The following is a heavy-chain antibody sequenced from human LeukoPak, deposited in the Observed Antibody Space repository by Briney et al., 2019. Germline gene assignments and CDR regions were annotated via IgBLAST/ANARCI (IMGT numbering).Heavy chain of an antibody. CDR3: ARGTDGLLWFGELVTPHFDY. V-gene: IGHV4-59*12. D-gene: IGHD3-10*01. CDR2: IYYSGST. CDR1: GGSISSYY. Sequence: KPSETLSLTCTVSGGSISSYYWSWIRQPPGKGLEWIGYIYYSGSTNYNPSLKSRVTISVDTSKNQFSLKLSSVTAADTAVYYCARGTDGLLWFGELVTPHFDYWGQGTLVTVSS. J-gene: IGHJ4*02.